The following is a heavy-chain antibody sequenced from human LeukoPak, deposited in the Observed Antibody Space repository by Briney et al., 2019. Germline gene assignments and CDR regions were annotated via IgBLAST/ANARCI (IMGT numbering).Heavy chain of an antibody. Sequence: GGSLRLSCAASGFTFSRYWMSWVRQAPGKGLEWVANIKQDGSEKYYVDSVKGRFTISRDNAKNSLYLQMNSLRAEDTAVYYCARDLVELPFNYWGQGTLVTVSS. J-gene: IGHJ4*02. CDR3: ARDLVELPFNY. CDR1: GFTFSRYW. D-gene: IGHD2-8*02. V-gene: IGHV3-7*01. CDR2: IKQDGSEK.